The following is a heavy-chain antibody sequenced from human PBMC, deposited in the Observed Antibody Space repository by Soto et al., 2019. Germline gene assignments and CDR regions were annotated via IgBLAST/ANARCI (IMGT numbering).Heavy chain of an antibody. CDR1: GFTFSSYA. CDR2: ISGSGGST. D-gene: IGHD6-13*01. V-gene: IGHV3-23*01. Sequence: PGGSLRLSCAASGFTFSSYAMSWVRQAPGKGLEWVSAISGSGGSTYYADSVKGRFTISRDNSKNTLYLQMNSLRAEDTAVYYCAKLPYSSSWYYILDYWGQGTLVTVSS. J-gene: IGHJ4*02. CDR3: AKLPYSSSWYYILDY.